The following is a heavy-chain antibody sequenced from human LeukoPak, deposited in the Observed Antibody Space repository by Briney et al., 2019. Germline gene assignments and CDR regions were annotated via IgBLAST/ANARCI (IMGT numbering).Heavy chain of an antibody. J-gene: IGHJ4*02. D-gene: IGHD2-15*01. V-gene: IGHV3-48*03. Sequence: GGSLRLSCAASGFTFSSYEMNWVRQAPGKGVERVSYISSSGSTIYYADSVKGRFTISRDNAKNSLYLQMNSLRAEDTAVYYCALGRYCSGGSCLSDWGQGTLVTVSS. CDR1: GFTFSSYE. CDR3: ALGRYCSGGSCLSD. CDR2: ISSSGSTI.